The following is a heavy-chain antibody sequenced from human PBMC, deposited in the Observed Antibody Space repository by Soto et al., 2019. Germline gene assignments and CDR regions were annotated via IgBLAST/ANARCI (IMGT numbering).Heavy chain of an antibody. J-gene: IGHJ4*02. CDR3: ARNYDSSGSRDY. V-gene: IGHV4-31*03. CDR2: IYYSGST. CDR1: GGSISSGGYY. D-gene: IGHD3-22*01. Sequence: SETLSLTCTVSGGSISSGGYYWSWIRQHPGKGLEWIGYIYYSGSTYYNPSLKSRVTISVDTSKNQFSLKLSSVTAADTAVYYCARNYDSSGSRDYWGQGTLVTVSS.